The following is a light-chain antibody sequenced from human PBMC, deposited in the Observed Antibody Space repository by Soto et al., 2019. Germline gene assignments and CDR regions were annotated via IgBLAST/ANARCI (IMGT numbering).Light chain of an antibody. CDR1: SSDVGGYNY. Sequence: QSALTQPASVSGSPGQSITISCTGTSSDVGGYNYVSWHQQHPGKAPKLLIHDVSNRPSGVSNRFSGSKSGNTASLTISGLQAEDEAEYYCSSYTSSSTRVFGTGTQLTVL. CDR2: DVS. CDR3: SSYTSSSTRV. V-gene: IGLV2-14*01. J-gene: IGLJ1*01.